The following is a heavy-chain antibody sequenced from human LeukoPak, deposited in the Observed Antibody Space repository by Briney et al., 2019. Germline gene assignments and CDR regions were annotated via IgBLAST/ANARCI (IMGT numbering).Heavy chain of an antibody. CDR3: AREYSSSHYFDY. J-gene: IGHJ4*02. CDR2: ISSSSSYI. D-gene: IGHD6-6*01. Sequence: PGGSLRLSCAASGFTFSSYSMNWVRQAPGKGLEWGSSISSSSSYIYYADSVKGRFTISRDNAKNSLYLQMNSLRAEDTAVYYGAREYSSSHYFDYWGQGTLVTVS. V-gene: IGHV3-21*01. CDR1: GFTFSSYS.